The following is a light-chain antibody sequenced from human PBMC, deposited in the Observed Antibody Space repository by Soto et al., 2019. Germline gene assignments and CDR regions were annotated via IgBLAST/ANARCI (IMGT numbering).Light chain of an antibody. V-gene: IGKV1-5*03. CDR3: HQYHNFPRT. CDR1: QSINGW. Sequence: DIQLTQSPSTLSASVGDRVTITCRASQSINGWLAWYQQKPGQAPNLLIYKASTLESGVPSRFSGSGSGTEFALTVSSLQPDDFAPYCCHQYHNFPRTFGQGTKVEI. J-gene: IGKJ1*01. CDR2: KAS.